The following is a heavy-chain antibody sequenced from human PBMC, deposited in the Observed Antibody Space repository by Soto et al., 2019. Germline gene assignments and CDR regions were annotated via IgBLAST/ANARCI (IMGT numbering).Heavy chain of an antibody. D-gene: IGHD3-16*01. CDR2: ISGIGSDP. Sequence: QVQLVESGGNLVKPGGSLRLSCVASGFTFEDYYMTWFRQAPGKGLEFVSYISGIGSDPTYADFVEGRFTISRDNAKNSLYLQMNNLRAEDTAVYYCARPTRFPGDWGQGTLVTVSS. CDR3: ARPTRFPGD. J-gene: IGHJ4*02. V-gene: IGHV3-11*05. CDR1: GFTFEDYY.